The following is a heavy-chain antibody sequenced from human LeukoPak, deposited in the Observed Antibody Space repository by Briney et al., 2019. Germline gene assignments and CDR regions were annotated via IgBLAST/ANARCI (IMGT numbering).Heavy chain of an antibody. J-gene: IGHJ4*02. CDR2: ISGSGGST. D-gene: IGHD3-10*01. V-gene: IGHV3-23*01. CDR3: AKDSQGVRGVIRGGFRSAYFDY. CDR1: GFTFSHFG. Sequence: GRSLRLSCAASGFTFSHFGMHWVRQAPGKGLEWVSAISGSGGSTYYADSVKGRFTISRDNSKNTLYLQMNSLRAEDTAVYYCAKDSQGVRGVIRGGFRSAYFDYWGQGTLVTVSS.